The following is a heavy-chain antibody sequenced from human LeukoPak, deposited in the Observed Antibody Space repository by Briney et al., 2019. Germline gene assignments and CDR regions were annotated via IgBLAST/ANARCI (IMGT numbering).Heavy chain of an antibody. J-gene: IGHJ3*02. CDR1: DGSISSGSYY. V-gene: IGHV4-61*02. Sequence: SETLSLTCTVSDGSISSGSYYWSWIRQPAGKGLEWIGRIYTSGSTNYNPSLKSRVTISVDTSKNQFSLKLSSVTAADTAVYYCATYPYYYGSGSRRYAFDIWGQGTMVTVSS. CDR2: IYTSGST. D-gene: IGHD3-10*01. CDR3: ATYPYYYGSGSRRYAFDI.